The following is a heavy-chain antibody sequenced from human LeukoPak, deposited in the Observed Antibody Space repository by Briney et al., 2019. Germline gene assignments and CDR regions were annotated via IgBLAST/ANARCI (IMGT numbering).Heavy chain of an antibody. Sequence: PGGSLRLSCAASGFTFSSYAMSWIRQPPGKGLEWIGEINHSGSTNYNPSLKSRVTISVDTSKNQFSLKLSSVTAADTAVYYCARWGLRRYFDWLFLNHDAFDIWGQGTMVTVSS. CDR2: INHSGST. J-gene: IGHJ3*02. CDR1: GFTFSSYA. CDR3: ARWGLRRYFDWLFLNHDAFDI. D-gene: IGHD3-9*01. V-gene: IGHV4-34*01.